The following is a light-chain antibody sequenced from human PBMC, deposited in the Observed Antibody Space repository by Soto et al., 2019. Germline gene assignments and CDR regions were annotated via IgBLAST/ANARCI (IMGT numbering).Light chain of an antibody. CDR2: GAS. CDR3: QQYVTSSPRT. J-gene: IGKJ1*01. V-gene: IGKV3-15*01. Sequence: EIVITQSPATLSVSPGERATLSCRASQSVSSNLAWYQQKPGQAPRLLIYGASTRATGIPARFSGGGSGTDITLTISRLEPEDFAVYYCQQYVTSSPRTFGQGTKVDIK. CDR1: QSVSSN.